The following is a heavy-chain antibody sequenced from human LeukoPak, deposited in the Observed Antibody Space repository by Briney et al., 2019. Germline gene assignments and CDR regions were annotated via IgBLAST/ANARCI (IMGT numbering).Heavy chain of an antibody. Sequence: NPGGSLRLSCAASGFTFSNYSMNWVRQAPGKGLEWVSSIGSTSHFRYYADSLKGRVTISRDNAKNSLYLQMSSLRVEDTAVYYCARSGDGDCYSDYWGQGTLVTVSS. D-gene: IGHD2-21*02. CDR1: GFTFSNYS. J-gene: IGHJ4*02. CDR3: ARSGDGDCYSDY. CDR2: IGSTSHFR. V-gene: IGHV3-21*01.